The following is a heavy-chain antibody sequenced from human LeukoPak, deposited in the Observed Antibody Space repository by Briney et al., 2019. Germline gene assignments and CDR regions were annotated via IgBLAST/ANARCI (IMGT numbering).Heavy chain of an antibody. J-gene: IGHJ3*02. CDR1: GFTFSDYY. V-gene: IGHV3-11*01. CDR2: ISSSGSTI. CDR3: ARDPSMIVVGAFDI. D-gene: IGHD3-22*01. Sequence: GGSLRLSCAASGFTFSDYYMSWIRQAPGKGLEWVSYISSSGSTIYYADSVKGRFTISRDNAKNSLYLQMNSLRAEDTAVYYCARDPSMIVVGAFDIWGQGTMVTVSS.